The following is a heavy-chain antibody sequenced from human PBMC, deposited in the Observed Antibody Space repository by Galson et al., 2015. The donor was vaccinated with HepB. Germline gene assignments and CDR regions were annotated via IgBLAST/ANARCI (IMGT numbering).Heavy chain of an antibody. CDR2: ISANSGNT. CDR3: ARDRDYRFDY. V-gene: IGHV1-18*04. J-gene: IGHJ4*02. D-gene: IGHD4/OR15-4a*01. CDR1: GYTFTTNG. Sequence: SCKASGYTFTTNGISWVRQAPGQGLEWMGWISANSGNTKYAQKLQERVTLTRNTSTSTAYLELRSLRSDDTATYYCARDRDYRFDYWGQGTLVTVSS.